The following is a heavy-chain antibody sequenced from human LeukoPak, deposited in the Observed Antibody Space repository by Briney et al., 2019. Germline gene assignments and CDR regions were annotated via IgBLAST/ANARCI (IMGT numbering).Heavy chain of an antibody. J-gene: IGHJ3*01. D-gene: IGHD2-8*01. CDR1: GDTFSGYY. V-gene: IGHV1-2*02. Sequence: ASVKVSCKASGDTFSGYYVHWVRQAPGQGPEWMGWMNPKSGGTNYAQKFQGRVTMTREMSISTAYMELSRLRSDDTAVYYCAEMADGAFGVWGQGTMVTVSS. CDR3: AEMADGAFGV. CDR2: MNPKSGGT.